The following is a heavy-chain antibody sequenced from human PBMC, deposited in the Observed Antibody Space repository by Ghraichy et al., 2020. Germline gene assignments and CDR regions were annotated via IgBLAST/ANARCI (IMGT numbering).Heavy chain of an antibody. J-gene: IGHJ4*02. D-gene: IGHD1-26*01. CDR1: EFTFSSYW. V-gene: IGHV3-7*03. CDR2: INEDGSEK. CDR3: TRHKVGTSCFDC. Sequence: GESLNISCAASEFTFSSYWMAWVRQAPGKGLEWVASINEDGSEKYYVDSVEGRFTISRDNAKNSLYLQMNSLRVEDTAVYYCTRHKVGTSCFDCWGQGTLVTVSS.